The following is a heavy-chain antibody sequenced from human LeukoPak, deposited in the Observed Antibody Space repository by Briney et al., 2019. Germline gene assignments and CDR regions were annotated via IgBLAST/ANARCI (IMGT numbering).Heavy chain of an antibody. CDR2: IIPIFGTA. D-gene: IGHD5-18*01. V-gene: IGHV1-69*05. Sequence: SVKVSCKASGGTFSSYAISWVRQAPGQGLEWMGRIIPIFGTANYAQKSQGRVTITTDESTSTAYMELSSLRSEDTAVYYCAVGGYSYGTTFDYWGQGTLVTVSS. CDR1: GGTFSSYA. J-gene: IGHJ4*02. CDR3: AVGGYSYGTTFDY.